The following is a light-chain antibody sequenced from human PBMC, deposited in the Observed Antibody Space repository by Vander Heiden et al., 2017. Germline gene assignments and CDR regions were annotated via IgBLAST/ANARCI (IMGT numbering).Light chain of an antibody. CDR3: QQIHCFPHT. Sequence: ASQLTLSPSPLSASLGDRVTITCRASQGIGDALSWYQQKAEKATKLLIYDAYTVESGVPSRFSGSGSGTDFTLTISGLQPEDFATYYCQQIHCFPHTFGGGTKVEI. J-gene: IGKJ4*01. CDR2: DAY. CDR1: QGIGDA. V-gene: IGKV1-13*02.